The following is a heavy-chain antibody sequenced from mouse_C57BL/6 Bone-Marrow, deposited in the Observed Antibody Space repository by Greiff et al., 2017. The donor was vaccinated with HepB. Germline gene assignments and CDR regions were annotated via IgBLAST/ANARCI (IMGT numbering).Heavy chain of an antibody. D-gene: IGHD2-1*01. Sequence: EVKVEESGGGLVQPGGSLKLSCAASGFTFSDYYMYWVRQTPEKRLEWVAYISNGGGSTYYPDTVKGRFTISRDNAKNTLYLQMSRLKSEDTAMYYCARPPYGNYVWFAYWGQGTLVTVSA. V-gene: IGHV5-12*01. J-gene: IGHJ3*01. CDR3: ARPPYGNYVWFAY. CDR2: ISNGGGST. CDR1: GFTFSDYY.